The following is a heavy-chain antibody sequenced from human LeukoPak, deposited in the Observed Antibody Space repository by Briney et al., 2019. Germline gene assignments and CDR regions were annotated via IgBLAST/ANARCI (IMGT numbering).Heavy chain of an antibody. Sequence: GGSLRLSCAASGFTFSSCGMHWVRQAPGKGREWVTFIQYDGRNTYYTDSVTGRFTISRDNSVNALYLQMNTLRPEDTAVYYCAKAAGSYDYYYYMDVWGKGTTVTVSS. D-gene: IGHD5-18*01. CDR1: GFTFSSCG. CDR2: IQYDGRNT. CDR3: AKAAGSYDYYYYMDV. J-gene: IGHJ6*03. V-gene: IGHV3-30*02.